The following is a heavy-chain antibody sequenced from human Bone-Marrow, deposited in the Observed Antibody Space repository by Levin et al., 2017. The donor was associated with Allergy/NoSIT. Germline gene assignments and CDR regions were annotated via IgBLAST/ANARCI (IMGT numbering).Heavy chain of an antibody. CDR2: IRSKAYGGIT. CDR3: TRECIVATITLRFFDY. Sequence: GGSLRLSCTASGFTFGDYAMSWFRQAPGKGLEWVGFIRSKAYGGITEYAASVKGRFTISRDDSKSIAYLQMNSLKTEDTAVYYCTRECIVATITLRFFDYWGQGTLVTVSS. J-gene: IGHJ4*02. V-gene: IGHV3-49*03. D-gene: IGHD5-12*01. CDR1: GFTFGDYA.